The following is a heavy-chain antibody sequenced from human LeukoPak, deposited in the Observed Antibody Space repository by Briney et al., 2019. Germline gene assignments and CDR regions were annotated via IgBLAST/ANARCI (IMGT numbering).Heavy chain of an antibody. CDR3: ARDDAPAGSESYCRRISCYLGRLDV. J-gene: IGHJ6*02. CDR2: INTHNGNT. CDR1: GYTFTGFS. V-gene: IGHV1-18*01. D-gene: IGHD2-2*01. Sequence: ASVKVSCKASGYTFTGFSISWVRQAPGQGLEWMGWINTHNGNTKYTQKFQGRVTMTRDKFTSAAYMELTSLTSDDTAVYYCARDDAPAGSESYCRRISCYLGRLDVWGQGPRSPSP.